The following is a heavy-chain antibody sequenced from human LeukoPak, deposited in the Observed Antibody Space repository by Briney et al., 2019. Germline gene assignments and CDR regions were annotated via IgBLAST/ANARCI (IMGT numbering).Heavy chain of an antibody. J-gene: IGHJ5*02. Sequence: PSETLSLTCTVSGGSISSYYWSWIRQPPGKGLEWIGYIYYSGSTNYNPSLKSRVTMSVDTSKNQFSLKLSSVTAADTAVYYCARESGIAAAGPRRVWFDPWGQGTLVTVSS. D-gene: IGHD6-13*01. CDR3: ARESGIAAAGPRRVWFDP. V-gene: IGHV4-59*12. CDR2: IYYSGST. CDR1: GGSISSYY.